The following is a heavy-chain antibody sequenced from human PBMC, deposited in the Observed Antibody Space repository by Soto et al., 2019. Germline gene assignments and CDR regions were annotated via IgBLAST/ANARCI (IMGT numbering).Heavy chain of an antibody. Sequence: SETLSLTCTVSGGSISSSSYYWGWIRQPPGKGLEWIGSIYYSGSTYYNPSLKSRVTISVDTSKNQFSLKLSSVTAADTAVYYCARGRRLITMVRGVSLWFDPWGQGTLVTVSS. CDR1: GGSISSSSYY. J-gene: IGHJ5*02. CDR2: IYYSGST. V-gene: IGHV4-39*01. D-gene: IGHD3-10*01. CDR3: ARGRRLITMVRGVSLWFDP.